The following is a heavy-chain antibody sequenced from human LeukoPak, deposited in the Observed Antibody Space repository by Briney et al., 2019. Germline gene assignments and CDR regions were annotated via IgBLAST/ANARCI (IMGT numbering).Heavy chain of an antibody. CDR2: IYYSGST. D-gene: IGHD5-12*01. CDR1: GGSISSYY. J-gene: IGHJ6*02. Sequence: ASETLSLTCTVSGGSISSYYWSWIRRPPGKGLEWIGYIYYSGSTNYNPSLKSRVTISVDTSKNQFSLELSSVTAADTAVYYCARARAGGYDFRSAYYYYGMDVWGQGTTVTVSS. CDR3: ARARAGGYDFRSAYYYYGMDV. V-gene: IGHV4-59*01.